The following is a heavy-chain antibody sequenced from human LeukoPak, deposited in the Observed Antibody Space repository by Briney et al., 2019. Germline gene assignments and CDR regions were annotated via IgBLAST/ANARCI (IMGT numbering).Heavy chain of an antibody. CDR2: IWYDGSNK. Sequence: GGSLRLSCAASGFTFSSYGMHWVRQAPGKGLEWVAVIWYDGSNKYYADSVKGRFTISRDNSKNTLYLQMNSLRPEDSAVYYCAKYSSTTNYYYGMDIWGQGTTVTVS. D-gene: IGHD5-18*01. V-gene: IGHV3-30*02. J-gene: IGHJ6*02. CDR1: GFTFSSYG. CDR3: AKYSSTTNYYYGMDI.